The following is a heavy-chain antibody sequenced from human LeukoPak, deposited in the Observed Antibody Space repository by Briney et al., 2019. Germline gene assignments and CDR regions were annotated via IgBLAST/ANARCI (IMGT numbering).Heavy chain of an antibody. Sequence: SETLSLTCAVYGGSFSGYYWIWIRQPPGKGLEWIGEINPSGRTNYNPSLKSRVTISIDTSKNQFSLKLSSVTAADTAVYYCARQPRTRIAVAFDYWGQGTLVTVSS. D-gene: IGHD6-19*01. CDR3: ARQPRTRIAVAFDY. J-gene: IGHJ4*02. V-gene: IGHV4-34*01. CDR2: INPSGRT. CDR1: GGSFSGYY.